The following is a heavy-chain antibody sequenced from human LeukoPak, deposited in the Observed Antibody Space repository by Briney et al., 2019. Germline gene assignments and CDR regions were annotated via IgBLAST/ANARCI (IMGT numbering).Heavy chain of an antibody. CDR3: ARRLAAADNYDY. CDR2: IYHDGST. CDR1: GGSISSNNW. D-gene: IGHD6-13*01. J-gene: IGHJ4*02. V-gene: IGHV4-4*02. Sequence: SETLSLTCAVSGGSISSNNWWIWVRQSPEKGLEWIGEIYHDGSTNYNPSLKSRVTISVDTSKNQFSLKLSSVTAADTAVYYCARRLAAADNYDYWGQGTLVTVSS.